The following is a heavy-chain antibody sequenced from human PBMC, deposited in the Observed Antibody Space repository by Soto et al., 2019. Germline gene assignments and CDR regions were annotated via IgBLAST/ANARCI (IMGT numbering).Heavy chain of an antibody. CDR2: IYYSGST. D-gene: IGHD6-13*01. V-gene: IGHV4-39*01. J-gene: IGHJ5*02. Sequence: SETLSLTCTVSGGSITSSSYYWGWIRQPPGKGLEWIGNIYYSGSTYYNPSLKSRVTISVDTSKNQFSLKLSSVTAADTAVYYCATAAGTSPAYNCFDPRGQGPLVTVAS. CDR1: GGSITSSSYY. CDR3: ATAAGTSPAYNCFDP.